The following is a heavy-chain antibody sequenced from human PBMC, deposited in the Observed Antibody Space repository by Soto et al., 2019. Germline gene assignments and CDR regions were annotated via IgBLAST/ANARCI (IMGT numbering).Heavy chain of an antibody. D-gene: IGHD3-22*01. V-gene: IGHV3-74*01. J-gene: IGHJ3*02. Sequence: GGSLRLSCAASGFTFSSYWMHWVRQAPGKGLVWVSRINSDGSSTSYADSVKGRFTISRDNSKNTLYLQMNSLRAEYTAVYYCAKDSSGYYSGAFDIWGQGTMVTVSS. CDR3: AKDSSGYYSGAFDI. CDR2: INSDGSST. CDR1: GFTFSSYW.